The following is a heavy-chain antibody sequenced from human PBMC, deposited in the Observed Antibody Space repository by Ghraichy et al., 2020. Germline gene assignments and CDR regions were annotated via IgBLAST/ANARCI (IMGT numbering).Heavy chain of an antibody. Sequence: ESLNISCAASGFTFSSYAMSWVRQAPGKGLEWVSAISGSGGSTYYADSVKGRFTISRDNSKNTLYLQMNSLRAEDTAVYYCAKGVGSGWWDYWGQGTLVTVSS. J-gene: IGHJ4*02. CDR2: ISGSGGST. V-gene: IGHV3-23*01. CDR1: GFTFSSYA. D-gene: IGHD6-19*01. CDR3: AKGVGSGWWDY.